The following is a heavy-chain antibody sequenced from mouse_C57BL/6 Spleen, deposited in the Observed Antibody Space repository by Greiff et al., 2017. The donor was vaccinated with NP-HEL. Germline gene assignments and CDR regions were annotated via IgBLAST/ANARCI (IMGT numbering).Heavy chain of an antibody. D-gene: IGHD1-1*01. V-gene: IGHV1-64*01. CDR1: GYTFTSYW. Sequence: VQLQQPGAELVKPGASVKLSCKASGYTFTSYWMHWVKQRPGQGLEWIGMIHPNSGSTNYNEKFKSKATLTVDKSSSTAYMQLSSLTSEGSAVYSSAREGGCFGSGAWFAYWGQGTLVTVSA. CDR2: IHPNSGST. CDR3: AREGGCFGSGAWFAY. J-gene: IGHJ3*01.